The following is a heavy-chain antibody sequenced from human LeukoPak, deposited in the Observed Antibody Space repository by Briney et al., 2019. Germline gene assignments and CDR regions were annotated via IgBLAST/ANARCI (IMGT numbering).Heavy chain of an antibody. CDR2: IKSQKDGGTI. CDR3: TTGSSYSGLDN. Sequence: GGSLRLSCAASGFTFYNAWMSWVRQAPGRGLEWVGRIKSQKDGGTIDYAAPVKGRFTISRDDSKNTLYLQMNSLKIEDTAVYYCTTGSSYSGLDNWGQGTLVTVPS. J-gene: IGHJ4*02. V-gene: IGHV3-15*01. D-gene: IGHD6-25*01. CDR1: GFTFYNAW.